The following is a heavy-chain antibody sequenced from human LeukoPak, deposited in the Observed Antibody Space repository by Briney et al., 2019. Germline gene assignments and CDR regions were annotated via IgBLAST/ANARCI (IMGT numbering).Heavy chain of an antibody. Sequence: GASVKVSCKTSGYTFTDYYIHWVRQAPGQGPEWMGWINPNSGGTNYAQNLQGRVTMTRDTSINTAYMELSSLRFDDTAVYYCARGATAGRFSLRPTGAYYMDVWGKGTTVTVSS. CDR3: ARGATAGRFSLRPTGAYYMDV. CDR1: GYTFTDYY. J-gene: IGHJ6*03. CDR2: INPNSGGT. V-gene: IGHV1-2*02. D-gene: IGHD6-13*01.